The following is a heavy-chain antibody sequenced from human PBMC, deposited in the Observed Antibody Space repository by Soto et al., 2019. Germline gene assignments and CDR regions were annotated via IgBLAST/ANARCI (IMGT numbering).Heavy chain of an antibody. J-gene: IGHJ4*02. CDR2: IYYSGST. CDR1: GGSVSSGSYY. Sequence: QVQLQESGPGLVKPSETLSLTCTVSGGSVSSGSYYWSWIRQPPGKGLEWIGYIYYSGSTNYNPSLKSRVTISVDTSKNQFSLKLTSVTTADTAVYYCARGGTGGRTTVTTYAVWGQGTLVTVSS. V-gene: IGHV4-61*01. D-gene: IGHD4-17*01. CDR3: ARGGTGGRTTVTTYAV.